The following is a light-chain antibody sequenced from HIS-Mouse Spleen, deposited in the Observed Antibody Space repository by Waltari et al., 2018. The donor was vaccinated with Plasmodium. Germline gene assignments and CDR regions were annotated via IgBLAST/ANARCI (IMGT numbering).Light chain of an antibody. J-gene: IGKJ3*01. CDR1: QSVSSN. Sequence: EIVMTQSPATLSVSPRERATLSCRASQSVSSNLAWYQKKTGQAPRLLIYGASTRATGIPARFSGSGSGTEFTLTISSLQSEDCAGYYCQQYNNWSFTFGPGTKVDIK. CDR3: QQYNNWSFT. CDR2: GAS. V-gene: IGKV3-15*01.